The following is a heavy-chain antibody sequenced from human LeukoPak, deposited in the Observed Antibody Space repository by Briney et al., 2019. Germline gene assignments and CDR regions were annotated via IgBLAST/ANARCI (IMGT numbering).Heavy chain of an antibody. J-gene: IGHJ4*02. D-gene: IGHD2-2*01. Sequence: GGSLRLSCAASGFTFSSYGMHWVRQAPGKGMEGVAFIRYDGSNKYYADSVKGRFTISRDNSKNTLYLQMNSLRAEDTAVYYCSTSCYDMCDYWGQGTLVTVSS. V-gene: IGHV3-30*02. CDR1: GFTFSSYG. CDR3: STSCYDMCDY. CDR2: IRYDGSNK.